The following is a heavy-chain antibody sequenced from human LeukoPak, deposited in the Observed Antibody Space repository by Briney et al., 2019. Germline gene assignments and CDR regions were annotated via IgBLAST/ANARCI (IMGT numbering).Heavy chain of an antibody. CDR3: AREKLRYFEKSGFDS. CDR1: GYTFTDYY. D-gene: IGHD3-9*01. V-gene: IGHV1-2*02. Sequence: ASGKVSCKAAGYTFTDYYIQWVRQAPGQGLEWMGWFSPNSGGSDYAQKFQGRVTMTGVTSISSGYMELSRLISDDTAVYYCAREKLRYFEKSGFDSWGQGTLVTVSS. CDR2: FSPNSGGS. J-gene: IGHJ5*01.